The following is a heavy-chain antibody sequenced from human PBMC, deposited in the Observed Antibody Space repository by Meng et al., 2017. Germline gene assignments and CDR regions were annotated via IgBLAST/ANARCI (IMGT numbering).Heavy chain of an antibody. J-gene: IGHJ3*02. Sequence: GESLKISCAASGFTFSNAWMSWVRQAPGKGLEWVGRIKSKTDGGTTDYAATVKGRFTSARDDSKNTLYLQMTSLKNEDTAVYYCTTPMTTVVTPRLQNAFDIWGQGTMVTVSS. CDR3: TTPMTTVVTPRLQNAFDI. CDR1: GFTFSNAW. V-gene: IGHV3-15*01. CDR2: IKSKTDGGTT. D-gene: IGHD4-23*01.